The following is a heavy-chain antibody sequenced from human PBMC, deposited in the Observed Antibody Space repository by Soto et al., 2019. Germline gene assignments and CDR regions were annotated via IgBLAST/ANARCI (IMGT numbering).Heavy chain of an antibody. CDR1: GGSISSYY. V-gene: IGHV4-59*01. CDR2: IYYSGST. CDR3: ARDHSMTSYGSGSYFWFDP. Sequence: SETLSLTCTVSGGSISSYYWSWIRQPPGKGLEWIGYIYYSGSTNYNPSLKSRVTISVDTSKNQFSLKLSSVTAADTAVYYCARDHSMTSYGSGSYFWFDPSGQGTLVTV. J-gene: IGHJ5*02. D-gene: IGHD3-10*01.